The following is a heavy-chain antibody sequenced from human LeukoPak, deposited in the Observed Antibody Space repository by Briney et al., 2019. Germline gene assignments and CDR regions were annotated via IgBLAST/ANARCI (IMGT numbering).Heavy chain of an antibody. CDR2: IYHSGST. D-gene: IGHD3-10*01. CDR3: ARDRITMVRGYYYMDV. Sequence: PSETLSLTCDVSGGSISSNNWWSWVRQPPGKGLEWIGEIYHSGSTNYNPSLKSRVTISVDKSKNQFSLKLSSVTAADTAVYYCARDRITMVRGYYYMDVWGKGTTVTISS. V-gene: IGHV4-4*02. CDR1: GGSISSNNW. J-gene: IGHJ6*03.